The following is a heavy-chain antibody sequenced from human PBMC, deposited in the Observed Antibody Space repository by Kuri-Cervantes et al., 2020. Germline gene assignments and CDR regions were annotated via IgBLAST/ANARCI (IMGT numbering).Heavy chain of an antibody. Sequence: GGSLRLSCAASGFTFSSYGMHWVRQAPGKGLEWVAVIWYDGSNKYYADSVKGRFTISRDNSKNTLYLQMNSLRAEDTAVYYCAKVGRSTRPGYWGQGTLVTVSS. CDR2: IWYDGSNK. D-gene: IGHD6-6*01. CDR3: AKVGRSTRPGY. V-gene: IGHV3-33*06. J-gene: IGHJ4*02. CDR1: GFTFSSYG.